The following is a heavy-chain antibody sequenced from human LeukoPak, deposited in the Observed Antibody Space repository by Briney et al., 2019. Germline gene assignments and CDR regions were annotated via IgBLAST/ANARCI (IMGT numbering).Heavy chain of an antibody. J-gene: IGHJ4*02. V-gene: IGHV4-31*03. CDR2: IYYSGST. Sequence: SQTLSLTCTVSGGSISSGGYYWSWIRQHPGKGLEWIGYIYYSGSTYHNPSLKSRVTISVDTSKNQFSLKLSSVTAADTAVYYRARDQPGYYDSSGLDYWGQGTLVTVSS. D-gene: IGHD3-22*01. CDR1: GGSISSGGYY. CDR3: ARDQPGYYDSSGLDY.